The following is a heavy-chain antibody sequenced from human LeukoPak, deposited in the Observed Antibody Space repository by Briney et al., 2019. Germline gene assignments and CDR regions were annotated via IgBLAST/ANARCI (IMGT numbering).Heavy chain of an antibody. CDR3: ARPYYYDSRIDP. CDR1: GGSISSGDYY. CDR2: MYYSGST. J-gene: IGHJ5*02. D-gene: IGHD3-22*01. Sequence: SQTLSLTCTVSGGSISSGDYYWSWIRQPPGKGRKWIAYMYYSGSTYYNPSLKSRVTMSADTSKNQLSLKLSSVTAADTAVYYCARPYYYDSRIDPWGQGILVTVSS. V-gene: IGHV4-30-4*01.